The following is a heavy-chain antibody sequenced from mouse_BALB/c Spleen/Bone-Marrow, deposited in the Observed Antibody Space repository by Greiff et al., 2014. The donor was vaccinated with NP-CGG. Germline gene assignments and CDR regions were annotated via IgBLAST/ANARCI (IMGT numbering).Heavy chain of an antibody. V-gene: IGHV14-3*02. CDR2: IDPANGNT. Sequence: EVQRVESGAELVKPGASVKLSCTASGFNIKDTYMHWVKQRPEQGLEWIGRIDPANGNTKYDQKFQGKATITADTSSNTAYLQLSSLKSEDSAVYYCARWEYYAMDYWGQGTSVTVSS. CDR3: ARWEYYAMDY. J-gene: IGHJ4*01. CDR1: GFNIKDTY. D-gene: IGHD4-1*01.